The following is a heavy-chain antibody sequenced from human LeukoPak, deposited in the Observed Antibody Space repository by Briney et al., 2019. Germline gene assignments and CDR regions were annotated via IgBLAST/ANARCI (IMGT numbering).Heavy chain of an antibody. Sequence: GRSLRLSCAASGFTFDDYAMHWVRQAPGKGLEWVSGISWNSGSIGYADSVKGRFTISRDNAKDSLYLQMNSLRAEDTALYYCAKDTEGDGYTSTPFDYRGQGTLVTVSS. CDR1: GFTFDDYA. J-gene: IGHJ4*02. CDR2: ISWNSGSI. V-gene: IGHV3-9*01. CDR3: AKDTEGDGYTSTPFDY. D-gene: IGHD5-24*01.